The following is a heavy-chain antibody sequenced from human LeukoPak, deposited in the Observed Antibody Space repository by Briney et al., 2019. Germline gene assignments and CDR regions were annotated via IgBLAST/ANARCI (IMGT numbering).Heavy chain of an antibody. V-gene: IGHV1-2*02. CDR1: GYTFTGYY. D-gene: IGHD5-12*01. Sequence: ASVKVSCKASGYTFTGYYMHWVRQAPGQGLEWMGWIDPNSGGTNYAQKFQGRVTMTRNTSISTAYMELSSLRSEDTAVYYCAKTRSGYAGDYYYYMDVWGKGTTVTISS. J-gene: IGHJ6*03. CDR2: IDPNSGGT. CDR3: AKTRSGYAGDYYYYMDV.